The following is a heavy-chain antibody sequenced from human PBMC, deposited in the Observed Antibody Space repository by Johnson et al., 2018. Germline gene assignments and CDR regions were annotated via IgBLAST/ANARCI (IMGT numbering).Heavy chain of an antibody. J-gene: IGHJ6*02. D-gene: IGHD6-13*01. V-gene: IGHV3-21*01. CDR3: ASAESSPHYGMEV. Sequence: VQLQESGGGLVKPGGSLRLSCAASGFTFSSYSMNWVRQAPGKGLEWVSSISSSSTYIYYADSVKGRFTVSRDNAKNSLFLQMNSLRAEDTAVYYYASAESSPHYGMEVWGQGTTVTVSS. CDR2: ISSSSTYI. CDR1: GFTFSSYS.